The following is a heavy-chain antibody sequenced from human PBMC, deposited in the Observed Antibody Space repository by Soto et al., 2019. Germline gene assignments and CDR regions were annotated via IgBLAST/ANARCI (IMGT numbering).Heavy chain of an antibody. D-gene: IGHD2-15*01. CDR3: ARDCTGGSCYPGMDV. J-gene: IGHJ6*02. Sequence: ESLKISCAASGFNFNSYTINWVRQAPGKRLEWLSSISSSGYIFSTDSVRGRFTISRDNAKNSVYLQINSLRAEDTAVYFCARDCTGGSCYPGMDVCGQGTPVPVSS. V-gene: IGHV3-21*01. CDR2: ISSSGYI. CDR1: GFNFNSYT.